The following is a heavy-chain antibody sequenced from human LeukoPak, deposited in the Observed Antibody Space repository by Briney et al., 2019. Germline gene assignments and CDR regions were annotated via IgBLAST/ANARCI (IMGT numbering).Heavy chain of an antibody. V-gene: IGHV1-8*01. Sequence: ASVKVSCKASGYTFTSDDINWVRQAIGQGLEWMGWMNPNSGNTGYAQKFQGRVTMTRDTSISTAYMELSRLRSDDTAVYYCATGMDYDILTGLDYWGQGTLVTVSS. CDR3: ATGMDYDILTGLDY. J-gene: IGHJ4*02. CDR1: GYTFTSDD. CDR2: MNPNSGNT. D-gene: IGHD3-9*01.